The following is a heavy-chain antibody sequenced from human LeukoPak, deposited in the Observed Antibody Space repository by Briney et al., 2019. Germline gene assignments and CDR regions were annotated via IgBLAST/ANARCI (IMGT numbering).Heavy chain of an antibody. J-gene: IGHJ4*02. CDR3: AGRDGYNSCFDY. D-gene: IGHD5-24*01. V-gene: IGHV4-4*09. CDR1: GGSISSYY. CDR2: IYTSGST. Sequence: SETLSLTCTVSGGSISSYYWSWIRQPPGKGLEWIGYIYTSGSTNYNPSLKSRVTISVDTSKNQFSLKLSSVTAADTAVYYCAGRDGYNSCFDYWGQGTLVTVSS.